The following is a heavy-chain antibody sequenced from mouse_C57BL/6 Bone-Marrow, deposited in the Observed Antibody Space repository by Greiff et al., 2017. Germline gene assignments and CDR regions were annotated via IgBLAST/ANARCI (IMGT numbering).Heavy chain of an antibody. CDR1: GFSLSTSGMG. CDR2: IYWDDDK. V-gene: IGHV8-12*01. D-gene: IGHD1-1*01. J-gene: IGHJ2*01. CDR3: ARVITTLEGDY. Sequence: QVTLKESGPGILQSSQTLSLTCSFSGFSLSTSGMGVSWIRQPSGKGLEWLAHIYWDDDKRYNPSLKSRLTISKDTSRNQVFLKITSVDTADTATYYCARVITTLEGDYWGQGTTLTVSS.